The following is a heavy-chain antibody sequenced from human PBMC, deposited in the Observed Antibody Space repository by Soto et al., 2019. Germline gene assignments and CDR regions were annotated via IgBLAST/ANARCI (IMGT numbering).Heavy chain of an antibody. V-gene: IGHV1-69*13. Sequence: SVKVSCKASGGTFSSYAISWVRQAPGQGLEWMGGIIPIFGTANYAQKFQGRVTITADESTSTAYMELSSLRSEDTAVYYCARDNGGFDDAFDIWGQGTMVTVSS. CDR2: IIPIFGTA. CDR1: GGTFSSYA. D-gene: IGHD5-12*01. CDR3: ARDNGGFDDAFDI. J-gene: IGHJ3*02.